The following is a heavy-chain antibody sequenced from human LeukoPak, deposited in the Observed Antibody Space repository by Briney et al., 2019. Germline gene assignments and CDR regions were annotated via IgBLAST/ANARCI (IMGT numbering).Heavy chain of an antibody. J-gene: IGHJ4*02. CDR2: IADGGETT. D-gene: IGHD5-12*01. CDR1: GFTFSSYS. Sequence: GGSLRLSCAASGFTFSSYSMNWVRQAPGKGLEWVSAIADGGETTYYADSVKGRFTISRDYSRNTLFLHMNSLRAEDTAVYYCARKAARTSGYDYWGQGILVTVSS. V-gene: IGHV3-23*01. CDR3: ARKAARTSGYDY.